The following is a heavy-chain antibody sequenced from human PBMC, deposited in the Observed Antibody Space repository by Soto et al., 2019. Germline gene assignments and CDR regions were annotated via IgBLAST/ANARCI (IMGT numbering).Heavy chain of an antibody. CDR1: GGSISSSSYY. D-gene: IGHD2-2*01. CDR3: AREGTSDYYGMDV. Sequence: SETLSLTCTVSGGSISSSSYYWGWIRQPPGKGLEWIGSIYYSGSTYYNPSLKSRVTISVDTSKNQFSLKLSSVTAADTAVYYCAREGTSDYYGMDVWGQGTTVTVS. V-gene: IGHV4-39*01. CDR2: IYYSGST. J-gene: IGHJ6*02.